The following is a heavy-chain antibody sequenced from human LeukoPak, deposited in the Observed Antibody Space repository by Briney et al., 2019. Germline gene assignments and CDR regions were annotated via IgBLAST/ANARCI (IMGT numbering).Heavy chain of an antibody. CDR3: AREKDYYGSGSYYIH. CDR1: GGTFSSYA. CDR2: IIPIFGTA. D-gene: IGHD3-10*01. Sequence: GSSVKVSCKASGGTFSSYAISWVRQAPGQGLVWMGGIIPIFGTANYAQKFQGRVAITADESTSTAYMELSSLRSEDTAVYYCAREKDYYGSGSYYIHWGQGTLVTVSS. V-gene: IGHV1-69*01. J-gene: IGHJ4*02.